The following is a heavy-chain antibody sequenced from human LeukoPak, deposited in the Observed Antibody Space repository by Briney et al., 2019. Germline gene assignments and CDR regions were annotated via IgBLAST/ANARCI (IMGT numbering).Heavy chain of an antibody. V-gene: IGHV3-23*01. Sequence: PGGSLRLSCAASGFTFSTFAMIWVRRPPGKGLERVSSIFPSGGEIHYADSVRGRFTISRDNSKNSLFLQMNSLRAEDTAVYYCARVLRYCSGGNCYSGGLGYMDVWGKGTTVTISS. CDR1: GFTFSTFA. CDR2: IFPSGGEI. J-gene: IGHJ6*03. CDR3: ARVLRYCSGGNCYSGGLGYMDV. D-gene: IGHD2-15*01.